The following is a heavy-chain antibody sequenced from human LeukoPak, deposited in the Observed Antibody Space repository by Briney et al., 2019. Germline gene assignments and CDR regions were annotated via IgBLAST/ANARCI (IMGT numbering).Heavy chain of an antibody. Sequence: ASETLSLTCTVSGGSISSGGYYWSWIRQPPGRGLEWIGYIYYSGSTYYNPSLKSRVTISVDTSKNQFSLKLSSVTAADTAVYYCARVPTTAMARLVFDYWGQGTLVTVSS. CDR2: IYYSGST. CDR3: ARVPTTAMARLVFDY. D-gene: IGHD5-18*01. CDR1: GGSISSGGYY. V-gene: IGHV4-31*03. J-gene: IGHJ4*02.